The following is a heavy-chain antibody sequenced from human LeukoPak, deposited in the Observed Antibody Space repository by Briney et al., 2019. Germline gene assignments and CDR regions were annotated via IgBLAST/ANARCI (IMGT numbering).Heavy chain of an antibody. D-gene: IGHD3-10*01. CDR2: IYTSGST. J-gene: IGHJ6*03. V-gene: IGHV4-61*02. Sequence: SETLSLTCTVSGGSISSGSYYWSWIRQPAGKGLEWIGRIYTSGSTNYNPSLKSRVTISVDTSKNQFSLKLSSVTAADTAVYYCARVGNYYGSGSYYYYMDVWGKGTTVTISS. CDR3: ARVGNYYGSGSYYYYMDV. CDR1: GGSISSGSYY.